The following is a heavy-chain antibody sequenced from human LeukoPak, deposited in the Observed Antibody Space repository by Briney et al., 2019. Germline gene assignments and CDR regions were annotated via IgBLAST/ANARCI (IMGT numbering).Heavy chain of an antibody. CDR2: INHSGST. Sequence: SETLSLTCVVYGGSFSGYYWSWIRQPPGKGLEWIGEINHSGSTNYNPSLKSRVTISVDTSKNQFSLKLSSVTAADTAVYYCARGCPVIVGATTGPYFDYWGQGTLVTVSS. CDR3: ARGCPVIVGATTGPYFDY. V-gene: IGHV4-34*01. J-gene: IGHJ4*02. CDR1: GGSFSGYY. D-gene: IGHD1-26*01.